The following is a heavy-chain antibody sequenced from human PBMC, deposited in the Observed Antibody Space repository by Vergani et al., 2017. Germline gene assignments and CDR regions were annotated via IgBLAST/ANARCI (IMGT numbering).Heavy chain of an antibody. D-gene: IGHD3-3*01. CDR3: ARDTGITIFAGYYYGMDV. J-gene: IGHJ6*02. CDR1: GGTFSSYA. Sequence: QVQLVQSGAEVKKPGSSVKVSCKASGGTFSSYAISWVRQAPGQGLEWMGRIIPILGIANYAQKFQGRVTITADKSTSTAYMELSSLRSEDTAVYYCARDTGITIFAGYYYGMDVWGQGTTVTVSS. V-gene: IGHV1-69*04. CDR2: IIPILGIA.